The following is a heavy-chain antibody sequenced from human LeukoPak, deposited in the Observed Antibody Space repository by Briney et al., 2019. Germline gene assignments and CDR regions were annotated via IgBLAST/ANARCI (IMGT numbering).Heavy chain of an antibody. CDR1: GYTFTSYG. Sequence: ASVKVSCRASGYTFTSYGISWVRQAPGQGLEWMGWISAYNGNTNYAQKLQGRVTMTTDTSTSTAYMELRSLRSDDTAVYCCASRLYYGSGSETYYYMDVWGKGTTVTVSS. J-gene: IGHJ6*03. V-gene: IGHV1-18*01. CDR2: ISAYNGNT. D-gene: IGHD3-10*01. CDR3: ASRLYYGSGSETYYYMDV.